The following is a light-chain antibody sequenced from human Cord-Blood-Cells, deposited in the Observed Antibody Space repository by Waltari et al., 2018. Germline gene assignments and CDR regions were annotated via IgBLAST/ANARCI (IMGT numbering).Light chain of an antibody. CDR3: CSYTGSYV. J-gene: IGLJ1*01. CDR1: SSDVGGYNY. CDR2: DVS. Sequence: QSALTQPRSVSGSPGQSVTISCPGRSSDVGGYNYVAWYQQHPGKAPKLLTYDVSKRPSGVPDRLSGSKSGNTASLTISGLQGEEEGDYYCCSYTGSYVFGTGTKVTVL. V-gene: IGLV2-11*01.